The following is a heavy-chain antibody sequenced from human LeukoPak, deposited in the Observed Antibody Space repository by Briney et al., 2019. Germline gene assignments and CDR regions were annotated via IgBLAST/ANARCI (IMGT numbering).Heavy chain of an antibody. CDR3: TKGRGTPYYYGLDV. V-gene: IGHV3-9*01. Sequence: GGSLRLSRAASGFTFDDYAMHWVRQAPGKGLEWVSGISWNSGTIGYVDSVKGRFTISRDNAKNSLYLQMNSLRAEDTALYYCTKGRGTPYYYGLDVWGQGTTVTVSS. CDR1: GFTFDDYA. J-gene: IGHJ6*02. CDR2: ISWNSGTI.